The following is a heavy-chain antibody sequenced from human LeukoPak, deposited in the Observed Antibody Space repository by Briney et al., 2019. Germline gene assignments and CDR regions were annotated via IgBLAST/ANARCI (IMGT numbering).Heavy chain of an antibody. V-gene: IGHV1-46*01. Sequence: WASVKVSCKASGYTFTSYYMHWVRQAPGQGLEWMGIINPSGGSTSYAQKFQGRVTMTRDTSISTAYMELSRLRSDDTAVYYCAWSGSYSENTLDYWGEGTLVAVSS. CDR1: GYTFTSYY. CDR3: AWSGSYSENTLDY. J-gene: IGHJ4*02. CDR2: INPSGGST. D-gene: IGHD1-26*01.